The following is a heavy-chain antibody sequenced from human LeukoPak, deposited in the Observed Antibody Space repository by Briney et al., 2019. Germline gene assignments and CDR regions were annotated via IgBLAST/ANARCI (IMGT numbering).Heavy chain of an antibody. D-gene: IGHD5-12*01. V-gene: IGHV3-48*03. Sequence: PGGSLRLSCAASGFTFSSYEMNWVRQAPEKGLEWVSYISSSGSTIYYADSVKGRFTISRDNAKNSLYLQMNSLRAEDTAVYYCARGPRGGYDFFDYWGQGTLVTVSS. CDR2: ISSSGSTI. CDR3: ARGPRGGYDFFDY. J-gene: IGHJ4*02. CDR1: GFTFSSYE.